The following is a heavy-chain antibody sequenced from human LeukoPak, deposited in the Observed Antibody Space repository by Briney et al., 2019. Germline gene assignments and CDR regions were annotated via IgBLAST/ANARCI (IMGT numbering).Heavy chain of an antibody. J-gene: IGHJ4*02. Sequence: GGSLRLSCAASGFTFSIYAMSWVRQAPGKGLEWVAAISGVDGSTYYADSVKGRFTISRDISKNTLYLQMNSLRAEDTAVYYCAKVGRLTDFDYWGQGTLVTVSP. CDR2: ISGVDGST. D-gene: IGHD7-27*01. CDR3: AKVGRLTDFDY. V-gene: IGHV3-23*01. CDR1: GFTFSIYA.